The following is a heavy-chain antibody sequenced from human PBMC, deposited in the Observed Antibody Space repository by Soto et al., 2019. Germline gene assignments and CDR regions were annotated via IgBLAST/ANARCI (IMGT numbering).Heavy chain of an antibody. J-gene: IGHJ3*02. CDR1: GFTFSSYA. CDR3: AVNNVVPAAISGPFDI. CDR2: ISGSGGST. Sequence: GGSLRLSCAASGFTFSSYAMSWVRQAPGKGLEWVSAISGSGGSTYYADSVKGRFTISRDNSKNTLYLQMNSLRAEDTAVYYCAVNNVVPAAISGPFDIWGQGTLVTVSS. D-gene: IGHD2-2*01. V-gene: IGHV3-23*01.